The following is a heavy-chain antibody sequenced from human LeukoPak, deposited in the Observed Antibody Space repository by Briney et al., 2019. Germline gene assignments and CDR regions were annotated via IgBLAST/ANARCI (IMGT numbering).Heavy chain of an antibody. J-gene: IGHJ6*03. CDR2: ISGGSV. D-gene: IGHD3-3*01. CDR1: GFTFSSYA. Sequence: GGSLRLSCAASGFTFSSYAMSWVRQAPGKGLEWVSAISGGSVDYADSVKGRFSISIDNSKNTLYLQMNSLRAEDTAVYYCAKDRSSRYDFWSGSFSHYYYYYMDVSCKGTTVTVSS. CDR3: AKDRSSRYDFWSGSFSHYYYYYMDV. V-gene: IGHV3-23*01.